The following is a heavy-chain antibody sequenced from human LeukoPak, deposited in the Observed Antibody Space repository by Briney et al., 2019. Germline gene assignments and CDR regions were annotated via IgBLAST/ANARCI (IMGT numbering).Heavy chain of an antibody. Sequence: EASVKVSCKASGYTFTGYYMHWVRQAPRQGLEWMGWIKPNSGGTNYAQTFKGRATMTRDTSISTAYMELSRLRSEDTAVYYCARVRSRIAARPNQYYFDYWGQGTLVTVSS. CDR3: ARVRSRIAARPNQYYFDY. CDR1: GYTFTGYY. D-gene: IGHD6-6*01. J-gene: IGHJ4*02. CDR2: IKPNSGGT. V-gene: IGHV1-2*02.